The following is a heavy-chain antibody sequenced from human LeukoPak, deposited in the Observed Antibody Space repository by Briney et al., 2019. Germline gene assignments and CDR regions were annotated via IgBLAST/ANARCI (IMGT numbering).Heavy chain of an antibody. V-gene: IGHV3-21*01. Sequence: GGSLRLSCAASGFTFSSYGMNWVRQAPGKGLEWVSSISSSSSYIYYADSVKGRFTISRDNAKNSLYLQMNSLRAEETAVYYCARDRNTVFDYWGQGTLVTVSS. CDR2: ISSSSSYI. CDR1: GFTFSSYG. D-gene: IGHD1-14*01. J-gene: IGHJ4*02. CDR3: ARDRNTVFDY.